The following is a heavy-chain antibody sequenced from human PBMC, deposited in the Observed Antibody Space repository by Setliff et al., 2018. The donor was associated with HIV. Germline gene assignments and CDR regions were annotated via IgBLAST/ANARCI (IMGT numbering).Heavy chain of an antibody. CDR1: GGSIFSHY. CDR3: ASTGGXXYGFFDS. V-gene: IGHV4-59*11. Sequence: SETLSLTCTVSGGSIFSHYWSWIRQPPGKGLEWIGYIYYSGSTNYNPSLKSRVTISVDTSKNQFSLKLSSVTAADTAVYYCASTGGXXYGFFDSWGQGALVTVSS. D-gene: IGHD2-8*02. J-gene: IGHJ4*02. CDR2: IYYSGST.